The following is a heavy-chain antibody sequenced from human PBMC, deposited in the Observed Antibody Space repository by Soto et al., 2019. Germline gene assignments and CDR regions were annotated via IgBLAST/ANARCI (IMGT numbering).Heavy chain of an antibody. Sequence: ASVKVSCKASGYTFTGYYMHWVRQAPGQGLEWMGWINPNSGGTNYAQKFQGRVTMTRDTSISTAYMELSRLRSDDTAVYYCARDLGPYSIRQWLIQGYWFDPWGQGTLVTVYS. D-gene: IGHD6-19*01. CDR2: INPNSGGT. J-gene: IGHJ5*02. V-gene: IGHV1-2*02. CDR3: ARDLGPYSIRQWLIQGYWFDP. CDR1: GYTFTGYY.